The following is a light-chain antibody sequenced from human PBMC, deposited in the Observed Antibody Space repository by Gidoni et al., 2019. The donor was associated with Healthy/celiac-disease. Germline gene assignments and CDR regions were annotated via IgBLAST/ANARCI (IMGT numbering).Light chain of an antibody. V-gene: IGKV3-11*01. Sequence: EMVLTQSPATLSCSPGERATLSCRASQSVSSYLAWYQQKPGQAPRLLIYDASNRATGIPARFSGSGSGTDFTLTISSLEPEDFAVYYCQQRSNWPLTFGGGTKVEIK. CDR1: QSVSSY. CDR3: QQRSNWPLT. J-gene: IGKJ4*01. CDR2: DAS.